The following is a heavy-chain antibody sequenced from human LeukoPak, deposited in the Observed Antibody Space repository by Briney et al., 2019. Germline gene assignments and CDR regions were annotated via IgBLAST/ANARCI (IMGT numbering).Heavy chain of an antibody. D-gene: IGHD3-9*01. CDR3: AKGLTGYSNYGMDV. V-gene: IGHV3-21*04. CDR1: GFTFSSYA. J-gene: IGHJ6*02. CDR2: ISSSSSYI. Sequence: GGSLRLSCAASGFTFSSYAMHWVRQAPGKGLEWVSSISSSSSYIYYADSVKGRFTISRDNSKNTLYLQMKSLRVEHTARYYCAKGLTGYSNYGMDVWGQGTTVTVSS.